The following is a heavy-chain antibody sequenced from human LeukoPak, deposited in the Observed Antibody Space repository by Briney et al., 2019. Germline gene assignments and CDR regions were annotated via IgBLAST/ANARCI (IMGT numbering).Heavy chain of an antibody. D-gene: IGHD6-19*01. CDR2: IYYSGST. J-gene: IGHJ4*02. CDR1: GGSISSYY. CDR3: ARGANPGIAVAAPFGY. Sequence: SETLSLTCTVSGGSISSYYWSWIRQSPGKGLEWIGYIYYSGSTNYNPSLKSRVTVSVDTSKNQFSLKVSSVTAADTAVYYCARGANPGIAVAAPFGYWGQGTLVTVSS. V-gene: IGHV4-59*01.